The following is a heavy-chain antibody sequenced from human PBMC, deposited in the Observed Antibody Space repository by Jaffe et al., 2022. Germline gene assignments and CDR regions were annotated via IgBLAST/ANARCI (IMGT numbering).Heavy chain of an antibody. V-gene: IGHV4-39*01. D-gene: IGHD3-3*01. CDR1: NGSINSGGYY. CDR2: FYYTGST. CDR3: ARQVILRRPTIYYFDY. J-gene: IGHJ4*02. Sequence: QLQLQESGPGLVKPSETLSLTCTVSNGSINSGGYYWGWVRQSPGRGLEWIGNFYYTGSTFYNPSLKSRVTISVDTSKNQFSLQLNSVTAADTAVYYCARQVILRRPTIYYFDYWGQGILVTVSS.